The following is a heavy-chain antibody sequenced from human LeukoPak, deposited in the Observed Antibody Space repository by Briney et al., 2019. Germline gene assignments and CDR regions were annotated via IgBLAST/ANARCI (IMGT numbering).Heavy chain of an antibody. V-gene: IGHV3-53*01. CDR2: IYSGGST. CDR3: ARPIAAAGTGGDY. J-gene: IGHJ4*02. D-gene: IGHD6-13*01. Sequence: GGSLRLSCAASGFTVSSNYMSWVRQAPGKGLEWVSVIYSGGSTYYADSVKGRFTISRDNSKNTLYLQMNSLRAEDTALYYCARPIAAAGTGGDYWGQGTLVTVSS. CDR1: GFTVSSNY.